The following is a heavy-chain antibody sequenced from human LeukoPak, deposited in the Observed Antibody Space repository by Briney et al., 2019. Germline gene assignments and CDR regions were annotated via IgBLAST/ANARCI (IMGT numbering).Heavy chain of an antibody. V-gene: IGHV4-59*12. D-gene: IGHD2-2*01. J-gene: IGHJ6*02. CDR1: GGSIDNSH. CDR2: IYNRGTT. Sequence: SETLSLTCTVSGGSIDNSHWTWIRQPPGKGLEWIGCIYNRGTTIYNPSLRSRLTISVDTSKNQLSLRLSSVTAANTAEYFCARDSPTSPRAYSGMDVWGRGTAVTVSS. CDR3: ARDSPTSPRAYSGMDV.